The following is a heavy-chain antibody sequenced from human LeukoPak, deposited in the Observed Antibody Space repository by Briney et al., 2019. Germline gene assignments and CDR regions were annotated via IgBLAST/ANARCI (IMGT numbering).Heavy chain of an antibody. Sequence: GGSLRLSCAASGFTFSSYEMDWVRQAPGKGLEWVSYISSSGSTIYYADSVKGRFTISRDNAKSSLYLQMNSLRAEDTAVYYCATIAVAGTRFDYWGQGTLVTVSS. D-gene: IGHD6-19*01. CDR2: ISSSGSTI. CDR1: GFTFSSYE. V-gene: IGHV3-48*03. CDR3: ATIAVAGTRFDY. J-gene: IGHJ4*02.